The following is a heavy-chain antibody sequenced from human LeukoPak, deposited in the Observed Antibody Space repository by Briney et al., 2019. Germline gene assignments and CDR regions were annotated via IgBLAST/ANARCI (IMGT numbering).Heavy chain of an antibody. CDR1: DGSVSSSSYY. J-gene: IGHJ3*02. Sequence: SETLSLTCTVSDGSVSSSSYYWGWIRQPPGKGLEWIGSIYYSGHTYYNPSLKSRVTISVDTSKNQFSLKLSSVTAADTAVYYCARVTMIQTFDIWGQGTMVTVSS. CDR2: IYYSGHT. D-gene: IGHD3-22*01. CDR3: ARVTMIQTFDI. V-gene: IGHV4-39*07.